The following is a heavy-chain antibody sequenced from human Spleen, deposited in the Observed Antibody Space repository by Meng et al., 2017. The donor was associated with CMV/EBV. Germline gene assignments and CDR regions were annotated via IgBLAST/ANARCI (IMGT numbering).Heavy chain of an antibody. CDR1: GFTFSDYY. CDR3: VRNRDYDFWTGYPNWFDP. V-gene: IGHV3-11*04. D-gene: IGHD3-3*01. CDR2: LSNSGSPK. Sequence: GGSLRLSCAASGFTFSDYYMTWVRQAPGKGLEWVSYLSNSGSPKHYADSVKGRFTISRDNAKNSLYLQMNGLRAEDTAVYYCVRNRDYDFWTGYPNWFDPWGQGTLVTV. J-gene: IGHJ5*02.